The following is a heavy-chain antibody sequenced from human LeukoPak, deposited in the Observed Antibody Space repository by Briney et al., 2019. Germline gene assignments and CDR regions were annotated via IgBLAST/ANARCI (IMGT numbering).Heavy chain of an antibody. D-gene: IGHD1-26*01. Sequence: GGSLRLSCAASGFTFSSYGVHWVRQAPGKGLEWVAVISYDGSNKYYADSVKGRFTISRDNAKKSLYLQMNSLRAEDTAVYYCARDLYIGIISAFDIWGQGTMVTVSS. CDR1: GFTFSSYG. J-gene: IGHJ3*02. CDR3: ARDLYIGIISAFDI. CDR2: ISYDGSNK. V-gene: IGHV3-30*03.